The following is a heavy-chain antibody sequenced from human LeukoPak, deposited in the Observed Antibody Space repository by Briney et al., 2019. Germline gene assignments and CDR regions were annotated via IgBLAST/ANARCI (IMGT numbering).Heavy chain of an antibody. CDR1: GFTFSSYG. Sequence: GGSLRLSCAASGFTFSSYGMHWVRQAPGKGLEWVAVIWYDGSNKYYADSVKGRFTISRDNSKNTLYLQMNSLRAEDTAVYYCAKVPSYDYVWGSYRSEYFDYWGQGTLVTVSS. CDR2: IWYDGSNK. V-gene: IGHV3-33*06. J-gene: IGHJ4*02. CDR3: AKVPSYDYVWGSYRSEYFDY. D-gene: IGHD3-16*02.